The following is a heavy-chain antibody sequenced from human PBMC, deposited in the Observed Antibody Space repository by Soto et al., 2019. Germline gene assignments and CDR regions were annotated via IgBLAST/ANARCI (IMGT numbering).Heavy chain of an antibody. CDR3: AVQINWNDGGSRGAYYLGGNYFDY. D-gene: IGHD1-1*01. CDR2: ISGSGGST. J-gene: IGHJ4*02. Sequence: GGSLRLSCAASGFTFSSYAMSWVRQAPGKGLEWVSAISGSGGSTYYADSVKGRFTISRDNSKNTLYLQMNSLRAEDTAVYYCAVQINWNDGGSRGAYYLGGNYFDYWGQGTLVTVSS. CDR1: GFTFSSYA. V-gene: IGHV3-23*01.